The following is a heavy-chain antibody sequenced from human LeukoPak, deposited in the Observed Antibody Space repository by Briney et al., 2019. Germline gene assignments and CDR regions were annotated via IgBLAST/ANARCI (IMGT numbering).Heavy chain of an antibody. CDR3: VVNYGSGSYPLGY. V-gene: IGHV3-7*03. CDR2: IKQDGSEK. D-gene: IGHD3-10*01. Sequence: GGSLRLSCAASGFTFSSYWMSWVRQAPGKGLEWVANIKQDGSEKYYVDSVKGRFTISRDNAKNSLYLQMNSLKTEDTAVYCTVVNYGSGSYPLGYWGQGTLVAVSS. CDR1: GFTFSSYW. J-gene: IGHJ4*02.